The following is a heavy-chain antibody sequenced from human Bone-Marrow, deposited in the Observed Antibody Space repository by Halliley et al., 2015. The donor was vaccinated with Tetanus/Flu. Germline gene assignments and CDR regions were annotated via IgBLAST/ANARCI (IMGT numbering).Heavy chain of an antibody. Sequence: SLRLSCEASGFTFSSYGIHWVRQAPGKGLEWVAVISYDGGNTYYADSVKGRFSISRDDSINTLYLQMTSLRAEDTAVYFCAKGVDIAVAGRSAGDFDMWGQGTRVIVSS. D-gene: IGHD6-19*01. CDR3: AKGVDIAVAGRSAGDFDM. CDR1: GFTFSSYG. V-gene: IGHV3-30*18. J-gene: IGHJ3*02. CDR2: ISYDGGNT.